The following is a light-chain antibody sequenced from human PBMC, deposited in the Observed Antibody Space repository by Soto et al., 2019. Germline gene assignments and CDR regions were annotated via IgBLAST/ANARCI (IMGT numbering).Light chain of an antibody. CDR3: CSYAGGRYV. J-gene: IGLJ1*01. CDR1: SADVGDYDF. Sequence: QSVLTQPRSVSGSPGQSVTISCTGTSADVGDYDFVSWYQQLPGKAPKLMIFDVTKRPSGVPHRFSGSKSDNTASLTISGLQGEDEADYYCCSYAGGRYVFGTGTKVTVL. CDR2: DVT. V-gene: IGLV2-11*01.